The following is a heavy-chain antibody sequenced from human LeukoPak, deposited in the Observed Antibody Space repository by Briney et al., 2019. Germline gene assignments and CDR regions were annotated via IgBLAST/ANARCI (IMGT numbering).Heavy chain of an antibody. CDR2: INAGNGNT. J-gene: IGHJ4*02. V-gene: IGHV1-3*01. CDR1: GYTFTTYA. Sequence: ASVKVSCKASGYTFTTYAMHWVRQAPGQRLEWMGCINAGNGNTKYSQKFQARVTITRDTSATTAYMELSSLRSEDTAVYYCARDPIGSRWPYYFDYWGQGTLVTVSS. D-gene: IGHD6-13*01. CDR3: ARDPIGSRWPYYFDY.